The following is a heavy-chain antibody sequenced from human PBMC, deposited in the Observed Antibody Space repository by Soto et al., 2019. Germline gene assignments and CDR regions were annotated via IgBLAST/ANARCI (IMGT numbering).Heavy chain of an antibody. CDR3: AKKDGGGYDSWEYYYYYMDV. D-gene: IGHD5-12*01. CDR1: GFTFSSYA. CDR2: ISGSGGST. J-gene: IGHJ6*03. V-gene: IGHV3-23*01. Sequence: EVQLLESGGGLVQPGGSLRLSCAASGFTFSSYAMSWVRQAPGKGLEWVSAISGSGGSTYYADSVKGRFTISRDNSKNTLYLQMNSLRAEDTAVYYCAKKDGGGYDSWEYYYYYMDVCGKGTTVTVSS.